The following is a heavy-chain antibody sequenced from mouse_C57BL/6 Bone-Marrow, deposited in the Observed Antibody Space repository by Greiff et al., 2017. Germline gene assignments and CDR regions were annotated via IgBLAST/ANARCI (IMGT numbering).Heavy chain of an antibody. Sequence: DVQLVESGPGLVKPSQSLSLTCSVTGYSITSGYYWNWIRRFPGNNLECMGNIRYDGSNNYNPSLKNRITITRDTSKNQFFLKLNSVTTEDTATCYCARGRSAYWGQGTLVTVSA. CDR1: GYSITSGYY. CDR2: IRYDGSN. V-gene: IGHV3-6*01. CDR3: ARGRSAY. J-gene: IGHJ3*01.